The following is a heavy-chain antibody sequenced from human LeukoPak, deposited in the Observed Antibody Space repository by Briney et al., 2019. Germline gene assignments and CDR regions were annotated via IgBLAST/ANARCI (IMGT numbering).Heavy chain of an antibody. V-gene: IGHV4-59*01. J-gene: IGHJ3*02. CDR1: SGSIKNFY. CDR2: IYSNGST. Sequence: SETLSLTCTVSSGSIKNFYWSWLRQPPGKGLEWIGYIYSNGSTNYNPSLKSRVTISVDTSKNQFSLKLSSVTAADTAVYYCARVPIFGVVTAAFDIWGQGTMVTVSS. D-gene: IGHD3-3*01. CDR3: ARVPIFGVVTAAFDI.